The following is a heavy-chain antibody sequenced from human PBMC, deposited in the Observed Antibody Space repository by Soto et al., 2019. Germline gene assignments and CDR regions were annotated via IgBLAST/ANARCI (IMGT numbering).Heavy chain of an antibody. D-gene: IGHD1-1*01. J-gene: IGHJ5*02. CDR2: IAYDGSNR. Sequence: QVQLVESGGGVVQPGRSLRLSCAASGFSISRSAMHWVRQAPGKGLEWVAVIAYDGSNRWYADSAKGRFTISRDNSKNTVSLQMSSLRGEDTAVYYRARDLQAGTDNVNWFAPWGQGNLVTVSS. CDR1: GFSISRSA. V-gene: IGHV3-30*04. CDR3: ARDLQAGTDNVNWFAP.